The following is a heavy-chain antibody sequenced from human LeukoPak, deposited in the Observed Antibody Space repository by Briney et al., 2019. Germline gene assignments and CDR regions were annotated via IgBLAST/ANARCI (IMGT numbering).Heavy chain of an antibody. D-gene: IGHD6-13*01. J-gene: IGHJ4*02. Sequence: PSETLSLTCTVSGGSISSSSYCWGWIRQPPGKGLEWIGSIYYSGSICYNPSLKSRVTISVDTSKNQFSLKLSSVTAADTAVYYCARPTRGIAAAGPHYYFDYRGQGTLVTISS. V-gene: IGHV4-39*01. CDR2: IYYSGSI. CDR1: GGSISSSSYC. CDR3: ARPTRGIAAAGPHYYFDY.